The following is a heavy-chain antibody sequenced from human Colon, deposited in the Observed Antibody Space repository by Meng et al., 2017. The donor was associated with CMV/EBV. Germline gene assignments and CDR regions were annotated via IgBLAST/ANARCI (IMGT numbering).Heavy chain of an antibody. CDR2: IKQDGSDT. Sequence: GESLKISCGGSGFSFRNYWMSWVRQAPGKGLEWVANIKQDGSDTYYVDSVRGRFTVSRDNSKNTLYLQMNSLRAEDTAVYYCAKVRAGDFGVVITRYYYYYGMDVWGQGTTVTVSS. V-gene: IGHV3-7*01. D-gene: IGHD3-3*01. CDR1: GFSFRNYW. J-gene: IGHJ6*02. CDR3: AKVRAGDFGVVITRYYYYYGMDV.